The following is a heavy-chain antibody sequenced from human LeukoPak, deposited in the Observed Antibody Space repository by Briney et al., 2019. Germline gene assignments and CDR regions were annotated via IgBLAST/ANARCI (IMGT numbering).Heavy chain of an antibody. D-gene: IGHD2-21*02. CDR1: GFTFSSHA. Sequence: PGGSLRLSCAASGFTFSSHAMVWVRQAPGKGLEWVSFISHDGSESFHTESVKGRFTISRDNSKNTLYLQMNSLRAEDTAVYYCAKDQYFVTGYYSHMDVWGKGTTVTISS. J-gene: IGHJ6*03. CDR2: ISHDGSES. CDR3: AKDQYFVTGYYSHMDV. V-gene: IGHV3-30-3*01.